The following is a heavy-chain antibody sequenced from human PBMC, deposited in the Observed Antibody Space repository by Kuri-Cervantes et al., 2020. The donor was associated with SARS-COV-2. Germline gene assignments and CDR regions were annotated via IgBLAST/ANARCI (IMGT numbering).Heavy chain of an antibody. CDR1: GYTFTGYY. V-gene: IGHV1-2*02. Sequence: GGSLRLSCKASGYTFTGYYMHWVRQAPGQGLEWMGWFNPNSGGTNYAQKFQGRVTMTRDTSISTAYMELSRLRSDDTAVYYCARFRITMRGFDPWGQGTLVTVSS. J-gene: IGHJ5*02. CDR3: ARFRITMRGFDP. D-gene: IGHD3-22*01. CDR2: FNPNSGGT.